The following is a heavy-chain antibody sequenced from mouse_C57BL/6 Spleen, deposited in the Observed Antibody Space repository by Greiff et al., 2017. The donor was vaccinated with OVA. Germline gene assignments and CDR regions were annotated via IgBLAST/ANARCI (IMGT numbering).Heavy chain of an antibody. CDR3: TGVDSSEYFDY. D-gene: IGHD3-2*02. Sequence: EVKLVESGGGLVQPGGSMKLSCVASGFTFSNYWMNWVRQSPEKGLEWVAQIRLKSDNYATHYAESVKGRFTISRDDSKSSVYLQMNNLRAEDTGIYYCTGVDSSEYFDYWGQGTTLTVSS. V-gene: IGHV6-3*01. J-gene: IGHJ2*01. CDR2: IRLKSDNYAT. CDR1: GFTFSNYW.